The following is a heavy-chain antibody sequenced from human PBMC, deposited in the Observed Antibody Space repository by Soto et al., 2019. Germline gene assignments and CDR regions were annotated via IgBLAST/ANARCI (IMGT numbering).Heavy chain of an antibody. V-gene: IGHV3-23*01. Sequence: GGSLRLSCAASGFTFSSYAMSCVRQAPGKGLEWVSAISGSGGSTYYADSVKGRLTISRDNSKNTLYLQMNSLRAEDTAVYCCAKDGVFGWPQPFDSWGQGTLVTVSS. J-gene: IGHJ4*02. CDR1: GFTFSSYA. CDR3: AKDGVFGWPQPFDS. CDR2: ISGSGGST. D-gene: IGHD3-3*01.